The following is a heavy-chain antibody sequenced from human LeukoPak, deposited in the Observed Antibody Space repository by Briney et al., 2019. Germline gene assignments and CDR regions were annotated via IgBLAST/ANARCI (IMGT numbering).Heavy chain of an antibody. D-gene: IGHD3-10*01. Sequence: RVASVKVSCKVSGYTLTELSMHWVRQAPGKGLEWMGGFDPEDGETIYAQKFQGRVTMTEDTSTDTAYMELSSLRCEDTAVYYCATCRRVRDAFDIWGQGTMVTVSS. CDR2: FDPEDGET. J-gene: IGHJ3*02. V-gene: IGHV1-24*01. CDR3: ATCRRVRDAFDI. CDR1: GYTLTELS.